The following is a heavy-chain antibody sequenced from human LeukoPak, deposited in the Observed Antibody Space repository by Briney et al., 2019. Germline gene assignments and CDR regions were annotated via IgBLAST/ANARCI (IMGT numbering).Heavy chain of an antibody. J-gene: IGHJ4*02. Sequence: PGGSLRLSCAASGFTFSNAWMSWVRQAPGKGLEWVGHIKSKADGGTTDYTAPVKGRFIISRDDSMNTLYLQMNSLKTDDTAVYYCTKYDTSVNFDYWGQGTLVTVSP. V-gene: IGHV3-15*01. CDR3: TKYDTSVNFDY. CDR1: GFTFSNAW. CDR2: IKSKADGGTT. D-gene: IGHD3-22*01.